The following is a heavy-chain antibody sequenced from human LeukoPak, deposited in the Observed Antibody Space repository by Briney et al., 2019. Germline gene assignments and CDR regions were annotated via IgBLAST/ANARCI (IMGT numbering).Heavy chain of an antibody. CDR2: INSDGSST. J-gene: IGHJ4*02. Sequence: GGTLRLSCAASGFTFSSYWMHWIRQAPGKGLVWVSRINSDGSSTGYADSMKGRFTISRDNAKNTLYLQMNSLRAEDTAVYYCARGVMGVDNLGYFDNWGQGTLVTVSS. D-gene: IGHD1-26*01. V-gene: IGHV3-74*01. CDR3: ARGVMGVDNLGYFDN. CDR1: GFTFSSYW.